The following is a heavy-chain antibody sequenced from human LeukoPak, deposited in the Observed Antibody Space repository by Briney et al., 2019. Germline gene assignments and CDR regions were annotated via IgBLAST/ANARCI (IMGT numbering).Heavy chain of an antibody. D-gene: IGHD5-18*01. J-gene: IGHJ4*02. CDR3: ARARMDTAMVTGY. Sequence: GGSLRLSCAASGFTFSSYLMSWVRQAPGKGLEWVANIKQDGSEKYYVDSVKGRFTISRDNAKNSLYLQMNSLRAEDTAVYYCARARMDTAMVTGYWGQGTLVTVSS. CDR1: GFTFSSYL. V-gene: IGHV3-7*01. CDR2: IKQDGSEK.